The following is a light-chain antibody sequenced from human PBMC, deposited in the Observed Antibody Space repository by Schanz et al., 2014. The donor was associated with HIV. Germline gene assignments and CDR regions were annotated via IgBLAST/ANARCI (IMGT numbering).Light chain of an antibody. Sequence: ETVLTQSPGSLSLSPGDRATLSCRASQSLTTNYLAWYQQKLGQAPRLLIYGASSRATGIPDRFSGGGSRTDFTLTISRLEPEDFAVYYCQQYGSSPRFTFGPGTKVDIK. CDR3: QQYGSSPRFT. J-gene: IGKJ3*01. CDR2: GAS. V-gene: IGKV3-20*01. CDR1: QSLTTNY.